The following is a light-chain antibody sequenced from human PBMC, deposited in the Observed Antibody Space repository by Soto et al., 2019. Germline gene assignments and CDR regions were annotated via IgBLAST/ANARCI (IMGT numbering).Light chain of an antibody. V-gene: IGKV3-15*01. CDR3: HQYHTWPKA. CDR1: QSVSKK. Sequence: EIVMTQSPATLSVSPGEKATLSCRASQSVSKKLAWYKHNPGQALRLLISSASTEATGMPARFSGSGSGTEFTLTICTLQSEDCAIYYCHQYHTWPKAFGGGAKVGIK. J-gene: IGKJ4*01. CDR2: SAS.